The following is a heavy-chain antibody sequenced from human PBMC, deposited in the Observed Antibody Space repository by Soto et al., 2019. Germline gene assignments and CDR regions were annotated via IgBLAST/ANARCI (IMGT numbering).Heavy chain of an antibody. CDR2: ISGSSTTI. D-gene: IGHD3-9*01. J-gene: IGHJ4*02. V-gene: IGHV3-48*04. CDR1: GFTFRSYD. Sequence: VGSLRLSCAASGFTFRSYDMSWVRQAPGKGLEWVSAISGSSTTIYYADSVKGRFTVSRDNAQNSLFLVMNSLRAEDTSVYYCARDKDWAFDYWGQGTLVTVSS. CDR3: ARDKDWAFDY.